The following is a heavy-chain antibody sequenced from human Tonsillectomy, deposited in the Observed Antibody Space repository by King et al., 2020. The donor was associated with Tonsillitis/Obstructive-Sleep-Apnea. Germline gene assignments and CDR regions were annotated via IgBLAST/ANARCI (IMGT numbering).Heavy chain of an antibody. Sequence: VQLVESGGGLVKPGRSLRLSCTASGFNFGYYAAYWFRQAPGKGLEWVGFVKRRVYVGTPQYAASVKGRFTISRDDSKGIAYLQMDSLKAEDTAVYSWCRVGDYIKNAFDYWGPGTPVTVSS. V-gene: IGHV3-49*05. CDR3: CRVGDYIKNAFDY. CDR1: GFNFGYYA. D-gene: IGHD4-11*01. J-gene: IGHJ4*02. CDR2: VKRRVYVGTP.